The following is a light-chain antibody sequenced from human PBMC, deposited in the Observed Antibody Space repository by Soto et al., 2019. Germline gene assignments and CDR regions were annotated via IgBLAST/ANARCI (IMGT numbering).Light chain of an antibody. CDR3: QQYNDYIT. J-gene: IGKJ5*01. CDR2: AAS. Sequence: DTQMTQSPSTLSASIGDSVTLTCRASQSISTWLAWYQQKPGKAPKLRIYAASTLENGVPTRLSGTGSETEFTLTVSSMQPDDYATYYCQQYNDYITFGQGTRLEIK. V-gene: IGKV1-5*01. CDR1: QSISTW.